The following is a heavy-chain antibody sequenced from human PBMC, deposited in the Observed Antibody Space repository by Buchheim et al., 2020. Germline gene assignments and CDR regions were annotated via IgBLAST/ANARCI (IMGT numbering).Heavy chain of an antibody. CDR2: IKSKSDGGTT. Sequence: EVQLVESGGGLVKPGGSLRLSCAASGFTFSNAWMNWVRQAPGKGLEWVGRIKSKSDGGTTDYAAPVKGRFTIPRDDSKNTLYLQINSLKTEDTAMYYCTTDVVMTMAWGAVHYWGQGTL. V-gene: IGHV3-15*07. CDR3: TTDVVMTMAWGAVHY. J-gene: IGHJ4*02. D-gene: IGHD3-10*01. CDR1: GFTFSNAW.